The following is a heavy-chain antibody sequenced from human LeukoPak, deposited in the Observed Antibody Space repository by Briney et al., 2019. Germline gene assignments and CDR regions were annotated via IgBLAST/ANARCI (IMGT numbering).Heavy chain of an antibody. Sequence: PSETLSLTCTVSGGSISSYYWSWIRQPPGKGLEWIGYIYYSGSTNYNPSLKSRVTISVDTSKNQFSLKLSSVTAADTAAYYCARSPGSGSYPEDYWGQGTLVTVSS. J-gene: IGHJ4*02. V-gene: IGHV4-59*08. CDR3: ARSPGSGSYPEDY. CDR2: IYYSGST. CDR1: GGSISSYY. D-gene: IGHD1-26*01.